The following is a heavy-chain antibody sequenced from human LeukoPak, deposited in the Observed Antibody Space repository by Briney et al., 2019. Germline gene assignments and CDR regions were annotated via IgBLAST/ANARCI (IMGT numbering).Heavy chain of an antibody. CDR1: GFTFSSYW. CDR2: IKQDGSEK. Sequence: GGSLRLSFAASGFTFSSYWMSWVRQAPGKGLEWVAKIKQDGSEKYYVDSVKGRFTISRDNAKNSLYLQMNSLRAEDTAVYYCAKDGLDVLRYFDWLVPFDYWGQGTLVTVSS. V-gene: IGHV3-7*03. CDR3: AKDGLDVLRYFDWLVPFDY. D-gene: IGHD3-9*01. J-gene: IGHJ4*02.